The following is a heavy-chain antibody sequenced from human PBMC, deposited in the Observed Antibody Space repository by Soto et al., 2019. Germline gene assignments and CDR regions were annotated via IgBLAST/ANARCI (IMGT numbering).Heavy chain of an antibody. CDR3: ARRLTEGWTSYYYYYGMDV. CDR2: IYHSGST. J-gene: IGHJ6*02. V-gene: IGHV4-38-2*01. D-gene: IGHD6-19*01. CDR1: GYSISIGYY. Sequence: PSETLSLTCAVSGYSISIGYYCGWIRQPPGKGLEWIGSIYHSGSTYYNPSLKSRVTISVDTSKNQFSLKLSSVTAADTAVYYCARRLTEGWTSYYYYYGMDVWGQGTTVTVSS.